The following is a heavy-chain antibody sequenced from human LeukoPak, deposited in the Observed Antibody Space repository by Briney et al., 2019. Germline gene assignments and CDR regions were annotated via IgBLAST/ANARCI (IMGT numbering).Heavy chain of an antibody. J-gene: IGHJ4*02. CDR2: ISGSGGST. CDR1: GFTFSSYA. CDR3: AKCMRYYDSSGYLPVWGPNGY. Sequence: ESGGSLRLSCAASGFTFSSYAMSWVRQAPGKGLEWVSAISGSGGSTYYADSVKGRFTISRDNSKNTLYLQMNSLRAEDTAVYYCAKCMRYYDSSGYLPVWGPNGYWGQGTLVTVSS. V-gene: IGHV3-23*01. D-gene: IGHD3-22*01.